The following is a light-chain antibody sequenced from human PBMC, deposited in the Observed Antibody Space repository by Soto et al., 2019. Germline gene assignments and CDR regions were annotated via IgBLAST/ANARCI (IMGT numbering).Light chain of an antibody. J-gene: IGKJ1*01. V-gene: IGKV1-5*01. CDR1: QSISRS. Sequence: DIQMTQSPSTLSASVGDRVTITCRASQSISRSLAWYQHQPGKAPKLLIYDDSSLESGVPSRFSGIGSGTEFTLSISSLQPEDFGTYYCQQCYMGWTFGQGTKVDIK. CDR2: DDS. CDR3: QQCYMGWT.